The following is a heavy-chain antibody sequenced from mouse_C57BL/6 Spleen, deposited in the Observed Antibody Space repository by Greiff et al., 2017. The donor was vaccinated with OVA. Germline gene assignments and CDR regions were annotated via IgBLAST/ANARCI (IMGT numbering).Heavy chain of an antibody. D-gene: IGHD1-1*02. CDR2: INPSNGGT. CDR1: GYTFTSYW. V-gene: IGHV1-53*01. Sequence: VQLQQPGTELVKPGASVKLSCKASGYTFTSYWMHWVKQRPGQGLEWIGNINPSNGGTKYNEKFKSKGTMTVEKSCSTAYRQLSSLTSEESAVYYCTRLWGDYYGGGADWGQGTLVTVSA. J-gene: IGHJ3*01. CDR3: TRLWGDYYGGGAD.